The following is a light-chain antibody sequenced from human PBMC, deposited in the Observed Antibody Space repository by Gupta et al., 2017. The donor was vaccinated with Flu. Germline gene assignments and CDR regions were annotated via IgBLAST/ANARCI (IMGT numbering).Light chain of an antibody. CDR3: QQYNNFWT. V-gene: IGKV1-5*03. Sequence: DIQMTQFPSTLSASVRDRVTITCRASESIGSWLAWYQQRPGKAPKLLMFQTSILESGVPSRFSGGGFGTEFTLNISGLQSDDFATYYCQQYNNFWTFGQGTKV. CDR2: QTS. CDR1: ESIGSW. J-gene: IGKJ1*01.